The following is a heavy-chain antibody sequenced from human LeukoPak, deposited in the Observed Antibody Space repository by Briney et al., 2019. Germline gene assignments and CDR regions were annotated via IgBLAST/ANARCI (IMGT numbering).Heavy chain of an antibody. CDR3: ARPTHNGYSNPWGYMDV. D-gene: IGHD4-11*01. CDR2: IYYSGST. Sequence: SETLSLTCTLSGGSISSYYRSWIRQPPGKGLEWIGYIYYSGSTNYNPSLKSRVTISVDTSKNQFSLKLSSVTAADTAVYYCARPTHNGYSNPWGYMDVWGKGTTVTVSS. V-gene: IGHV4-59*01. J-gene: IGHJ6*03. CDR1: GGSISSYY.